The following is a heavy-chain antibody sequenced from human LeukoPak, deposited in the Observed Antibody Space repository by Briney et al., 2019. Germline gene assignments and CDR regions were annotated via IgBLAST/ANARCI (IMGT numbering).Heavy chain of an antibody. Sequence: SETLSLTCTVSGGSVSSYYWSWIRQPAGKGLEWIGRIHTSGSTNYNPSLKSRVTMSVDTSKNQFSLKLSSVTAADTAVYYCARDRTRLIAARRYYFDYWGQGTLVTVSS. CDR2: IHTSGST. V-gene: IGHV4-4*07. CDR3: ARDRTRLIAARRYYFDY. CDR1: GGSVSSYY. J-gene: IGHJ4*02. D-gene: IGHD6-6*01.